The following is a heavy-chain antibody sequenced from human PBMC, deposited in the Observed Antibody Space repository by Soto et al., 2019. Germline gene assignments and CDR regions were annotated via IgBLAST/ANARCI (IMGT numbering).Heavy chain of an antibody. CDR1: GYTFTSYY. CDR2: INPSGGST. J-gene: IGHJ4*02. D-gene: IGHD6-25*01. CDR3: ARVYAAGLGEQEDY. Sequence: QVQLVQSGAAVKKPGASGKVSCKASGYTFTSYYMHWVRQAPGQGLEWMVIINPSGGSTSYAQKFQSRVTMTRDTYTSTVYMELSSLRSEDTAVYYCARVYAAGLGEQEDYRGQGTLVTVSS. V-gene: IGHV1-46*01.